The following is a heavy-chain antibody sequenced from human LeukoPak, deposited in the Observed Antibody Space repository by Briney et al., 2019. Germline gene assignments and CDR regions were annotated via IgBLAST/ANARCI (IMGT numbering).Heavy chain of an antibody. CDR2: ISAYNGNT. D-gene: IGHD6-13*01. Sequence: ASVKVSCKASGYTFTSYGISWVRQAPGQGLEWMGWISAYNGNTNYAQKLQGRVTMTTDTSTSTAYMELRSLRSDDTAVYYCARFQGAAGTLFAFDYWAQGTPVTVSS. V-gene: IGHV1-18*01. CDR3: ARFQGAAGTLFAFDY. CDR1: GYTFTSYG. J-gene: IGHJ4*02.